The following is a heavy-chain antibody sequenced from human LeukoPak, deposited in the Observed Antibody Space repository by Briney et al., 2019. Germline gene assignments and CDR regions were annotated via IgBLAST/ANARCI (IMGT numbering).Heavy chain of an antibody. V-gene: IGHV3-23*01. D-gene: IGHD5-24*01. CDR1: GFTFSSYV. J-gene: IGHJ4*02. Sequence: GGSLRLSCAASGFTFSSYVMSWVRQAPGKGLEWVSTISGSGGSTYYADSVKGRFTISRDNSKNTLYLQMNSLRAEDTAVYYCAKDSQWLQSFDYWGQGTLVTVSS. CDR2: ISGSGGST. CDR3: AKDSQWLQSFDY.